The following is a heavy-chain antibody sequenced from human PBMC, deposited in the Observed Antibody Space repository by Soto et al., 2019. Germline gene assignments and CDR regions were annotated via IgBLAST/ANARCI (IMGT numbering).Heavy chain of an antibody. CDR2: ISYDGTNT. D-gene: IGHD1-7*01. Sequence: LRLSCAASGFTFRIFAIQWVRQAPGKGLEWVAGISYDGTNTFYADSVKGRFTISRDNSKNILYVQMHSLRSDDTAVYYCARGGDYNWHFDAFDIWGQGTMVTVSS. V-gene: IGHV3-30-3*01. J-gene: IGHJ3*02. CDR1: GFTFRIFA. CDR3: ARGGDYNWHFDAFDI.